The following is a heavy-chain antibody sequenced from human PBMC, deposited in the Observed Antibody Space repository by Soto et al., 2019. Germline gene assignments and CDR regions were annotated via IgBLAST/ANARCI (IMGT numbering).Heavy chain of an antibody. CDR1: GFSFRTTW. J-gene: IGHJ4*02. CDR2: IKSKSAGETT. Sequence: EVQLVESGGGLVKPGGSLRLSVAASGFSFRTTWMAWVRQAPGKGLEWVGRIKSKSAGETTDYADPVKGRFTISRDDSKDTLYLHMDSLETGDTAVYYCSTGSPFSGSVFDYWGQGTLVTVSS. CDR3: STGSPFSGSVFDY. D-gene: IGHD1-26*01. V-gene: IGHV3-15*05.